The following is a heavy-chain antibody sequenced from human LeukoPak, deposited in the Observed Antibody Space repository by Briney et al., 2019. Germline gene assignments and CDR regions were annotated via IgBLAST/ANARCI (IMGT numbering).Heavy chain of an antibody. J-gene: IGHJ5*02. CDR1: GGSISSYY. Sequence: NTSETLSLTCTVSGGSISSYYWSWIRQPPGKGLEWIGYIYYSGSTNYNPSLKSRVTISVDTSKNRFSLKLSSVTAADTAVYYCATLAYCGGDCYWGGWFDPWGQGTLVTVSS. V-gene: IGHV4-59*01. CDR3: ATLAYCGGDCYWGGWFDP. D-gene: IGHD2-21*01. CDR2: IYYSGST.